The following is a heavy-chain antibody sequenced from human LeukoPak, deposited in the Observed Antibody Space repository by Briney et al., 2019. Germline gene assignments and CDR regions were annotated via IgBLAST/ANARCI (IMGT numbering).Heavy chain of an antibody. CDR1: GFTVSSYY. D-gene: IGHD4-11*01. CDR2: IYSGGNR. V-gene: IGHV3-66*01. J-gene: IGHJ6*02. CDR3: ARSYSNHLFGMDV. Sequence: GGSLRLSCAASGFTVSSYYMTWVRQAPGKGLEWVSVIYSGGNRYYADSVKGRVAISRDNPKNTVFLQMNSVRAEDTAVYYCARSYSNHLFGMDVWGQGTTVTVSS.